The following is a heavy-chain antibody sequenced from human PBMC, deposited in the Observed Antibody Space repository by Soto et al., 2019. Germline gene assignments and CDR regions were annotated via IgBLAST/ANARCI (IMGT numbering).Heavy chain of an antibody. Sequence: EVQLVESGGGLVKPGGSLRLSCAASGFTFNNYAMSWVRQAPGKGLEWVSAISGSGGSTYYADSVKGRFTISRDNSKNTLYLQMNGLRAEDTALYYCAKDISRVRGAPGDYWGQGTLVTVSS. V-gene: IGHV3-23*04. D-gene: IGHD3-10*01. CDR1: GFTFNNYA. CDR3: AKDISRVRGAPGDY. CDR2: ISGSGGST. J-gene: IGHJ4*02.